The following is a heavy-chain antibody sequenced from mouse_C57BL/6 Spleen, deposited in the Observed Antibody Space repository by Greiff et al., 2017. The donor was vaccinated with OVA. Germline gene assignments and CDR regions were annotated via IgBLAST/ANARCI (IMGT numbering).Heavy chain of an antibody. V-gene: IGHV1-82*01. CDR3: ARGATVVVFDY. Sequence: QVQLQQSGPELVKPGASVKISCKASGYAFSSSWMNWVKQRPGKGLEWIGRIYPGGGDTNYNGKFKGRATLTADKSSSTVYMQLSSLTSEDSAVYFCARGATVVVFDYWGQGTTLTVSS. J-gene: IGHJ2*01. CDR2: IYPGGGDT. D-gene: IGHD1-1*01. CDR1: GYAFSSSW.